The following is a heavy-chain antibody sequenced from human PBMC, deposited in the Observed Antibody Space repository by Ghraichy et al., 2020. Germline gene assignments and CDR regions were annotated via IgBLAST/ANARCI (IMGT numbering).Heavy chain of an antibody. CDR1: GGSISSGAYY. D-gene: IGHD3-10*01. CDR2: IYYNGNT. CDR3: AREINIVVRGLKRTLGWFDP. Sequence: GGSISSGAYYWSWIRQHPGKGLEWIGYIYYNGNTYYNPSLKSRLNISLDTSKNNFSLKLSSVTAADTAMYYCAREINIVVRGLKRTLGWFDPWGQGTLVTVSS. V-gene: IGHV4-31*02. J-gene: IGHJ5*02.